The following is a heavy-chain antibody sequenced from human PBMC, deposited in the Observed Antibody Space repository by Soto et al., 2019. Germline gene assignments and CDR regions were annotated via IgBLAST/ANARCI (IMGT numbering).Heavy chain of an antibody. CDR2: IYYSGST. Sequence: PSETLSLTCTVSGGSISRGGYYWSWIRQHPWKGLEWIGYIYYSGSTYYNPSLKSRVTISVDTSKNQFSLKLSSVTAADTAVYYCAREWLQYYYDSSGYYTHWGQGTLVTVS. CDR3: AREWLQYYYDSSGYYTH. D-gene: IGHD3-22*01. CDR1: GGSISRGGYY. V-gene: IGHV4-31*03. J-gene: IGHJ4*02.